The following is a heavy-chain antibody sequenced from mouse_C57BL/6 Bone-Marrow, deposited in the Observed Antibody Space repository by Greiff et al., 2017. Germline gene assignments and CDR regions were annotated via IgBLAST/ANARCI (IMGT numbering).Heavy chain of an antibody. CDR3: APDSSGTDYYAMDY. Sequence: QLQQSGPVLVKPGASVKMSCKASGYTFTDYYMNWVKQSHGKSLEWIGVINPYNGGTSYNQKFKGKATLTVDKSSSTAYMELNSLTSEDSAVYYCAPDSSGTDYYAMDYWGQGTSVTVSS. D-gene: IGHD3-2*02. J-gene: IGHJ4*01. CDR2: INPYNGGT. V-gene: IGHV1-19*01. CDR1: GYTFTDYY.